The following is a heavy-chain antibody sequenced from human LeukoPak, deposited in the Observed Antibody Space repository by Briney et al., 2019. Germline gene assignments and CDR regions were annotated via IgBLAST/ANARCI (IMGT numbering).Heavy chain of an antibody. V-gene: IGHV4-59*01. Sequence: PSETLSLTCTVSGGSISSYYWSWIRQPPGKGLEWIGYIYYSGSTNYNPSLKSRVTISVDTSKNQFSLKLSSVTAADTAVYYCARGDILTGFHFDYWGQGTLVTVSS. CDR2: IYYSGST. J-gene: IGHJ4*02. D-gene: IGHD3-9*01. CDR3: ARGDILTGFHFDY. CDR1: GGSISSYY.